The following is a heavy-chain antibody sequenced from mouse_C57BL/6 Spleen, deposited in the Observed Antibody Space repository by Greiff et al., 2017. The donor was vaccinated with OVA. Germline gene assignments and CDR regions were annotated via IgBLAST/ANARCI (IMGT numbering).Heavy chain of an antibody. Sequence: VQLQQSGPELVKPGASVKISCKASGYSFTDYKMNWVKQSNGKSLEWIGVINPNYGTTSYNQKFKGKATLTVDQSSSTAYMQLNILTSEDSAVYYCASTYSKGCYAMDDWGQGTSVTVSS. CDR1: GYSFTDYK. V-gene: IGHV1-39*01. J-gene: IGHJ4*01. CDR2: INPNYGTT. CDR3: ASTYSKGCYAMDD. D-gene: IGHD2-5*01.